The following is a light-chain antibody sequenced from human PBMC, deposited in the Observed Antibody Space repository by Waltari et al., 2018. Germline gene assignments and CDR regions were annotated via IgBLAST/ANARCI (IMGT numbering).Light chain of an antibody. CDR2: DVT. V-gene: IGLV2-14*03. Sequence: QSALTQPASVSGSPGQSISISCTGTSSDVGYYNYVSWYQHHPGQAPKLMIYDVTKRPSGVSKRFSGSKSGNTASLTISGLQAEDEADYYCISYTTRRLWVFGGGTQLTVL. J-gene: IGLJ3*02. CDR1: SSDVGYYNY. CDR3: ISYTTRRLWV.